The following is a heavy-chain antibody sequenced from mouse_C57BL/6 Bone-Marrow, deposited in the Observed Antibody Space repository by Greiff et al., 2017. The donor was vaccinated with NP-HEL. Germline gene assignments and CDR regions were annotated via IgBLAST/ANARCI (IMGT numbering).Heavy chain of an antibody. V-gene: IGHV1-50*01. Sequence: QVQLQQPGAELVKPGASVKLSCKASGYTFTSYWMQWVKQRPGQGLEWIGEIDPSDSYTNYNQKFKGKATLTVDTSSSTAYMQLSSLTSEDSAVYYCARDGNYEDYWGQVTTLTVAS. D-gene: IGHD2-1*01. J-gene: IGHJ2*01. CDR3: ARDGNYEDY. CDR1: GYTFTSYW. CDR2: IDPSDSYT.